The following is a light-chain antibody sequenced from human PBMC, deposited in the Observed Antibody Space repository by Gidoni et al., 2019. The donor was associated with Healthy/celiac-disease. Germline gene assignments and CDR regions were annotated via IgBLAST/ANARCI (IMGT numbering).Light chain of an antibody. CDR3: CSYAGSRRV. CDR2: EGS. CDR1: SSDVGSYNL. J-gene: IGLJ2*01. V-gene: IGLV2-23*01. Sequence: QSALTQPAAVAGSPGQSITISCTGTSSDVGSYNLVSWYQQHPGKAPTLMIYEGSQRPSGVSNRFSGSKSGNTASLTISGLQAEDEADYYCCSYAGSRRVFGGGTKLTVL.